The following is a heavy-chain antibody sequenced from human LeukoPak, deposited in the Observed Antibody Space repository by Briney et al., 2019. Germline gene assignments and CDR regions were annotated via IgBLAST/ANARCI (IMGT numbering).Heavy chain of an antibody. CDR3: ARDLLNEGNHLDY. CDR2: IYYSGST. J-gene: IGHJ4*02. D-gene: IGHD4-23*01. Sequence: SETLSLTCTVSGGSISSGDYYWSWIRQPPGTGLEWIGYIYYSGSTYYNPPLKSRVTISVDTSKNQFSLKLSSVTAADTAVYYCARDLLNEGNHLDYWGQGTLVTVSS. V-gene: IGHV4-30-4*01. CDR1: GGSISSGDYY.